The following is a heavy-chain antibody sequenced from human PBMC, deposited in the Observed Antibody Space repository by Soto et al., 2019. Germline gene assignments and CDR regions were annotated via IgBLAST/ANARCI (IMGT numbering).Heavy chain of an antibody. J-gene: IGHJ4*02. CDR2: ISSSSSYI. Sequence: EVQLVESGGGLVKPGGSLRLSCAASGFTFSSYSMNWVRQAPGKGLEWVSSISSSSSYIYYADPVKGLSTISRDNARDALYLQMNSLGAEETAVYYCAGAHPGYSYAYGLGYWGQGSLVTVSS. D-gene: IGHD5-18*01. V-gene: IGHV3-21*01. CDR1: GFTFSSYS. CDR3: AGAHPGYSYAYGLGY.